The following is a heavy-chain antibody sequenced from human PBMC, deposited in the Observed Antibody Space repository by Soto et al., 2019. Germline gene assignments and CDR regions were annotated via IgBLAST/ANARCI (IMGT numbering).Heavy chain of an antibody. V-gene: IGHV3-7*05. CDR3: ARDGSTSWYSYDYHGMDV. CDR2: INLDGSEK. CDR1: GFTFRTYW. Sequence: EVQLVESGGGLVQPGGSLRLSCAASGFTFRTYWLSWVRQVPGKGLDWVANINLDGSEKNYVDSVKGRFTISRDNARNSLYLQMSSLRAEDTALYYWARDGSTSWYSYDYHGMDVWGQGTTVTVSS. J-gene: IGHJ6*02. D-gene: IGHD5-18*01.